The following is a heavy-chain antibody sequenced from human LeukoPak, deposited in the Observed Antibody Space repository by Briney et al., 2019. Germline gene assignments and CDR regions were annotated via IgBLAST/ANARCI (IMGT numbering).Heavy chain of an antibody. CDR3: ARDFGVVVEPNAFDI. V-gene: IGHV4-61*02. CDR1: GGSISSGSYY. D-gene: IGHD3-22*01. CDR2: IYTSGST. J-gene: IGHJ3*02. Sequence: SETLSLTCTVSGGSISSGSYYWSWIRQPAGKGLEWIGRIYTSGSTNYNPSLKSRVTISVDTSKNQFSLKLSSVTAADTAVYYCARDFGVVVEPNAFDIWGQGTMVTVSS.